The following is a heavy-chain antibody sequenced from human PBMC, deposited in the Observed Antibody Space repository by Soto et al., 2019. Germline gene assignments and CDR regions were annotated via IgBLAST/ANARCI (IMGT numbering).Heavy chain of an antibody. CDR1: GFTFISYA. CDR3: ACRYCSGGSCYGPPFDS. CDR2: ISYDGTNK. Sequence: GGSLRLSCAASGFTFISYAMHWVRQAPGKGLEWVAVISYDGTNKYYADSVKGRFTISRDNSKDTLYVQMNSLRDEDTAVYYCACRYCSGGSCYGPPFDSWGQGTLVTVSS. J-gene: IGHJ4*02. D-gene: IGHD2-15*01. V-gene: IGHV3-30-3*01.